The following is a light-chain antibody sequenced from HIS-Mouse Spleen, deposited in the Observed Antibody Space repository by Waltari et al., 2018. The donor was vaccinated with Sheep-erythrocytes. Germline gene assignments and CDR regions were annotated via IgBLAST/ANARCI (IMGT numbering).Light chain of an antibody. Sequence: QSALTQPASVSGSPGQSITISCTGTSSDVGSYNLVPWYQQHPGKAPKLMIYEVSKRPSGVPDRFSGSKSGNTASLTVSGLQAEDEADYYCSSYAGSNNWVFGGGTKLTVL. CDR3: SSYAGSNNWV. V-gene: IGLV2-8*01. CDR1: SSDVGSYNL. CDR2: EVS. J-gene: IGLJ3*02.